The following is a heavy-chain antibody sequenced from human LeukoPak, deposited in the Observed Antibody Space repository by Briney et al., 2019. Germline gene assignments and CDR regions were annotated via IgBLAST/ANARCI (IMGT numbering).Heavy chain of an antibody. CDR2: ISYDGSNK. V-gene: IGHV3-30-3*01. D-gene: IGHD4-17*01. J-gene: IGHJ6*02. CDR3: ARSKLEYADYVGSLSYYGMDV. CDR1: GFTFSSYA. Sequence: PGGSLRLSCAASGFTFSSYAMHWVRQAPGKGLEWVAVISYDGSNKYYADSVKGRFTISRDNSKNTLYLQMNSLRAEDTAVYYCARSKLEYADYVGSLSYYGMDVWGQGTTVTVSS.